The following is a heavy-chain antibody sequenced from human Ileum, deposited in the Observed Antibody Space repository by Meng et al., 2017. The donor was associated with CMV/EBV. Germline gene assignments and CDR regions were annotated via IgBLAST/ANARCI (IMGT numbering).Heavy chain of an antibody. V-gene: IGHV3-23*01. CDR1: GLPVCSYA. Sequence: APVGLPVCSYAMGWGRQAPGKGLEWVSAISVSGGSTYYADSVKGRFTLSRDNSKNTLYLQMNSLRAEDTAVYYCAKVKVTYSNYFDYWGQGTLVTVSS. D-gene: IGHD4-11*01. J-gene: IGHJ4*02. CDR2: ISVSGGST. CDR3: AKVKVTYSNYFDY.